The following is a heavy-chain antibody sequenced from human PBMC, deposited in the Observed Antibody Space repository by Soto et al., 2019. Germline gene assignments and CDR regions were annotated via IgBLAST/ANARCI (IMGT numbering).Heavy chain of an antibody. V-gene: IGHV3-33*01. Sequence: GGSLRLSCAASGFTFSTFGMHWVRQPPGKGLEWVAVIWNGRNSEDYADYVKGRFTISRDNSRNTLYLQMNSLRAEDTAMYYCVTERRNYEFDYWGQGILVTVSS. D-gene: IGHD1-7*01. J-gene: IGHJ4*02. CDR3: VTERRNYEFDY. CDR2: IWNGRNSE. CDR1: GFTFSTFG.